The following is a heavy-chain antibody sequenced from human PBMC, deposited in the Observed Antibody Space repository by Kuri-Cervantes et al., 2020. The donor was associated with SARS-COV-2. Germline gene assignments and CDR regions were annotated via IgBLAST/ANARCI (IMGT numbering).Heavy chain of an antibody. CDR3: ARGGYGGYEGWFDP. D-gene: IGHD5-12*01. CDR1: GGSFSGYY. V-gene: IGHV4-34*01. Sequence: ESLKISCAVYGGSFSGYYWSWIRQPPGKGLEWIGEINHSGSTNYNPSLKSRVTISVDTSKNQFSLKLSSVTAADTAVYYCARGGYGGYEGWFDPWGQGTLVTVSS. CDR2: INHSGST. J-gene: IGHJ5*02.